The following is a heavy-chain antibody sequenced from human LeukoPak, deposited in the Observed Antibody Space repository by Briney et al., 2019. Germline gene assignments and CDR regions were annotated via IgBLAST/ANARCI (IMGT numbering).Heavy chain of an antibody. CDR1: GFTFSSYW. CDR2: IKQDGSEK. CDR3: ARERRCSGGSCYSKRLDY. Sequence: PGGSLRLSCAASGFTFSSYWMSWVRQAPGKGLEWVANIKQDGSEKYYVDSVKGRFTISRDNAKNSLYLQMNSLRAEDKAVYYCARERRCSGGSCYSKRLDYWGQGTLVTVSS. D-gene: IGHD2-15*01. V-gene: IGHV3-7*01. J-gene: IGHJ4*02.